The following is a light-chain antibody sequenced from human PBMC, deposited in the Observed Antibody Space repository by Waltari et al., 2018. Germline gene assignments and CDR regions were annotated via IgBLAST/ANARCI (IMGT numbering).Light chain of an antibody. CDR3: TSYTSSSTWV. V-gene: IGLV2-14*03. CDR1: SSDVGAYNH. J-gene: IGLJ3*02. Sequence: QSALTQPASVSGFPGQSITIPCTGASSDVGAYNHFSWYQQHPGKSPKLMIYGVANRPSGFSNRFSGSKSGNTASLTISGLQAEDESDYYCTSYTSSSTWVFGGGTKLTVL. CDR2: GVA.